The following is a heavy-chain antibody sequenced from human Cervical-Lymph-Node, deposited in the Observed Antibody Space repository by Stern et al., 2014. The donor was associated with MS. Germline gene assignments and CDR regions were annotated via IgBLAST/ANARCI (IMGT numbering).Heavy chain of an antibody. V-gene: IGHV4-34*01. CDR2: INHSGST. J-gene: IGHJ6*02. Sequence: QVQLQQWGAGLLKPSETLSLTCAVYGGSFSGYYWSWIRQPPGKGLEWIGEINHSGSTNYNPSLKSRVTISVDTSKIQFSRRLSSVTAADTAVYYCARRPRYCSSTSCYGGYYYYGMDVWGQGTTVTVSS. CDR1: GGSFSGYY. CDR3: ARRPRYCSSTSCYGGYYYYGMDV. D-gene: IGHD2-2*01.